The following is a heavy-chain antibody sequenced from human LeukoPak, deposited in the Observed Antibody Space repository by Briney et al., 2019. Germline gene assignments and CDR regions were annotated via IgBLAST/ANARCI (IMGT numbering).Heavy chain of an antibody. CDR2: ISGSGGST. V-gene: IGHV3-23*01. J-gene: IGHJ3*02. Sequence: PGGSLRLSCAASGFTFNTYGMSWVRQAPGKGLEWVSAISGSGGSTYYADSVKGRFTISRDNSKNTLYLQMNSLRAEDTAVYYCAKGRWTSGRGAFDIWGQGTMVTVSS. CDR3: AKGRWTSGRGAFDI. CDR1: GFTFNTYG. D-gene: IGHD4-23*01.